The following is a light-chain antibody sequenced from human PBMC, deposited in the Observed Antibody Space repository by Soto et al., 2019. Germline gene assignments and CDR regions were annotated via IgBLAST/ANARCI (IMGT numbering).Light chain of an antibody. CDR1: QSVSSD. CDR3: QQYKSYWT. J-gene: IGKJ1*01. Sequence: DIEMTQSPATLSVSQGERATLSCRASQSVSSDLAWYQQKPGQAPRLLIYGTSTRATGIPARFSGSWSGTEFTLSISSLQPDDFATYYCQQYKSYWTFGQGTKVDIK. CDR2: GTS. V-gene: IGKV3-15*01.